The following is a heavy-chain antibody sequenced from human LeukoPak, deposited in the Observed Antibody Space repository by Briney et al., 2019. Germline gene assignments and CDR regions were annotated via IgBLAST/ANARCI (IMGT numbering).Heavy chain of an antibody. CDR1: GGSFSDYY. J-gene: IGHJ5*02. CDR2: INHNRST. D-gene: IGHD3-10*01. Sequence: SETLSLTCAVYGGSFSDYYWTWIRQPPDKGLEWIGEINHNRSTNYNPSLKSRVTISVDTSKNQFSLKLSSVTAADTAEYYCARYSGESNCFDPWGQGTLVTVSS. V-gene: IGHV4-34*01. CDR3: ARYSGESNCFDP.